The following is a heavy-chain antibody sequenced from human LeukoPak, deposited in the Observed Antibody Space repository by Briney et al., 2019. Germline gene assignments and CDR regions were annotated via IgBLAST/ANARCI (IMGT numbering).Heavy chain of an antibody. J-gene: IGHJ6*03. Sequence: GASVKVSCKASGGTFSSYAISWVRHAPGQGLEWMGGIIPIFGTANYAQKFQGRVTITTDESTSTAYMELSSLRSEDTAVYYCARVKGITMVRGVIITGLGHYMDVWGKGTTVTVSS. CDR3: ARVKGITMVRGVIITGLGHYMDV. D-gene: IGHD3-10*01. CDR1: GGTFSSYA. V-gene: IGHV1-69*05. CDR2: IIPIFGTA.